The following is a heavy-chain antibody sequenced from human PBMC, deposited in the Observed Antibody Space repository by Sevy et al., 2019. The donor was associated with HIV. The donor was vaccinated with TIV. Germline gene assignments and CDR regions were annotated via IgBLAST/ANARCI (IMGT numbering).Heavy chain of an antibody. CDR2: IWHDGSNK. J-gene: IGHJ4*02. Sequence: GGSLRLSCEASGFTFRNYAMNWVRQGPGKGLEWLAVIWHDGSNKYYVDSVTGRFTISRDNSKDTVYLQMISLRAEDTGVYYCARASGSCTSTGCSKLDYWGQGTLVTVSP. D-gene: IGHD2-2*01. V-gene: IGHV3-33*01. CDR1: GFTFRNYA. CDR3: ARASGSCTSTGCSKLDY.